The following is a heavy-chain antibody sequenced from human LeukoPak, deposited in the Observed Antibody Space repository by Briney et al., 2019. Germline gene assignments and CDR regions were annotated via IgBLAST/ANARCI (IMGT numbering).Heavy chain of an antibody. Sequence: SETLSLTCTVSGGSLSSSSYYWGWIRQPPGKGLEWIGSIYYSGSTYYNPSLKSRVTISVDTSKNQFSLKLSSVTAADTAVYYCARLADIVVVPAASFDYWGQGTLVTVSS. CDR1: GGSLSSSSYY. V-gene: IGHV4-39*01. CDR2: IYYSGST. CDR3: ARLADIVVVPAASFDY. D-gene: IGHD2-2*01. J-gene: IGHJ4*02.